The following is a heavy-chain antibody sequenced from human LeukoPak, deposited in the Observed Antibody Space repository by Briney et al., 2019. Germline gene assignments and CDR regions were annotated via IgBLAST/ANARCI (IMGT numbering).Heavy chain of an antibody. CDR2: ITSSSSYI. J-gene: IGHJ4*02. V-gene: IGHV3-21*01. Sequence: GGSLRLSCAASGFTFSSYTMNWVRQAPGKGLEWVSSITSSSSYIYYTDPAKGRFTISRDNAKNSLFLQMNSLRAEDTAVYYCARVLSGTLTFDHWGQGTPVAVSS. CDR1: GFTFSSYT. CDR3: ARVLSGTLTFDH. D-gene: IGHD3-9*01.